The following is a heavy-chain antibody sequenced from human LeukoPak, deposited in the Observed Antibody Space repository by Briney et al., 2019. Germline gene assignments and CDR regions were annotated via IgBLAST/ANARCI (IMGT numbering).Heavy chain of an antibody. CDR2: IFYTGGT. Sequence: PSETLSLTCTVSGGSISSFSWGWIRQPPGKGLEWIGYIFYTGGTNYSPSLKSRVSISVDTSRSYFSLKLRSVTAADTAVYYCARSLYYYVSGSREFDYWGQGTLVTVSS. D-gene: IGHD3-10*01. V-gene: IGHV4-59*01. CDR3: ARSLYYYVSGSREFDY. CDR1: GGSISSFS. J-gene: IGHJ4*02.